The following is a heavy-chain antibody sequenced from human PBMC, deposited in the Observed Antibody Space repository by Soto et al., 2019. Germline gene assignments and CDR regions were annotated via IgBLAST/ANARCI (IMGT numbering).Heavy chain of an antibody. CDR2: IDGSSDYT. D-gene: IGHD2-8*01. CDR1: GFLFIDYY. V-gene: IGHV3-11*06. J-gene: IGHJ4*02. Sequence: GGSLRLSCTASGFLFIDYYMSWIRQPPGKGLEWLAYIDGSSDYTNSADSVKGRFTISRDNAKNSVFLQMNNLRADDTAVYYCARDIRFSRTNYFDFWGRGTLVPVSS. CDR3: ARDIRFSRTNYFDF.